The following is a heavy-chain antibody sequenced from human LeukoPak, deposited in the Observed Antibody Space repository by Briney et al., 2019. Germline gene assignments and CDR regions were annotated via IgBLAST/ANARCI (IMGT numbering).Heavy chain of an antibody. CDR1: GFTFNRHW. CDR2: IKQDGSET. Sequence: PGGSLRLSCAASGFTFNRHWMSWVRQAPGKGLEWVANIKQDGSETWYVDSVKGRFTISRDNTKNSLFLQVSSLRAEDTAVYYCARYGSGSYHYDYWGQGTLVIVTS. CDR3: ARYGSGSYHYDY. V-gene: IGHV3-7*01. D-gene: IGHD3-10*01. J-gene: IGHJ4*02.